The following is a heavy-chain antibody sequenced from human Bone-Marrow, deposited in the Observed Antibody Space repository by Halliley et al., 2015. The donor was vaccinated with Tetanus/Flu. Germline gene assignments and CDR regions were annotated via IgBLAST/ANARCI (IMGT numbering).Heavy chain of an antibody. D-gene: IGHD2-15*01. CDR1: GYSFTNYG. Sequence: QVQLVQSGAEVKKPGASVKVSCKASGYSFTNYGINWVRQAPGQGLEWMGRISGYNGNPIYAQKVQGRITMTTETSTTTAYMELRSLGFDDTAVYYCASRYCRGGTCYGGAFDLWGQGTLVTVSS. CDR2: ISGYNGNP. V-gene: IGHV1-18*01. J-gene: IGHJ3*01. CDR3: ASRYCRGGTCYGGAFDL.